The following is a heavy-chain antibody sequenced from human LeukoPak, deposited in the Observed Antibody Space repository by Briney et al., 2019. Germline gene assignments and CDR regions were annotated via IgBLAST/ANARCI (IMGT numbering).Heavy chain of an antibody. V-gene: IGHV1-3*01. J-gene: IGHJ4*02. CDR2: INAGNGNT. D-gene: IGHD6-19*01. CDR1: GYRFTTDMYT. CDR3: ARDSDSSGWSWVC. Sequence: GASVKVSCKASGYRFTTDMYTIHWLRQAPGHRLEWMGWINAGNGNTKYSQKFQGRVTITGDTSARTVYMEVSSLVSEDTAVYYCARDSDSSGWSWVCWGQGTLVTVSS.